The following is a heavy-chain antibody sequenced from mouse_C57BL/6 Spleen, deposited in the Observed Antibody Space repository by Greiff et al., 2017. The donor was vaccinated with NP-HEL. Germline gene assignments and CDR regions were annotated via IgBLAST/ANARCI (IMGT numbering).Heavy chain of an antibody. D-gene: IGHD1-1*01. CDR2: IYPGSGNT. CDR1: GYSFTSYY. J-gene: IGHJ4*01. V-gene: IGHV1-66*01. Sequence: QVQLQQSGPELVKPGASVKISCKASGYSFTSYYIHWVKQRPGQGLEWIGWIYPGSGNTKYNEKFKGKATLTEDTSSSTAYMQLSGLTSEDSAVYYCARDYGSSCYAMDYWGQGTSVPVSS. CDR3: ARDYGSSCYAMDY.